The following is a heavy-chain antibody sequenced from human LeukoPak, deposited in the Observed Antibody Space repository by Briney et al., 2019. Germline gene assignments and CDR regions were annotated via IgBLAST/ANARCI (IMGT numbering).Heavy chain of an antibody. Sequence: ASVKVSCKASGGTFSSYAISWVRQAPGQGLEWMGRIIPILGIANYAQKFQGRVTITADKSTSTAYMELSSLRSEDTAVYYCARARDFWSSYEPNYDYWGQGTLVSVSS. V-gene: IGHV1-69*04. CDR1: GGTFSSYA. J-gene: IGHJ4*02. CDR2: IIPILGIA. D-gene: IGHD3-3*01. CDR3: ARARDFWSSYEPNYDY.